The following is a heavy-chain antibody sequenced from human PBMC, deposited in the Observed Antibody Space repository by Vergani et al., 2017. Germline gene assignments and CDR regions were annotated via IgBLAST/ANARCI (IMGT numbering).Heavy chain of an antibody. J-gene: IGHJ6*02. V-gene: IGHV5-10-1*03. Sequence: EVQLVQSGAEVKKPGESLRISCKGSGYSFTSYWISWVRQMPGKGLEWMGRIDPSDFYTNYSPSFQGHVTISADKSTSTAYLQWSCLKASDTAMYYYARRGELRPSDYYYYGMDVWGQGTTVTVSS. CDR1: GYSFTSYW. CDR2: IDPSDFYT. CDR3: ARRGELRPSDYYYYGMDV. D-gene: IGHD3-16*01.